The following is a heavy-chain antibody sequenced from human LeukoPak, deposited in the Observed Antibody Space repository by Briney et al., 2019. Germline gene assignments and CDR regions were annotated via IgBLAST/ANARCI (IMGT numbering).Heavy chain of an antibody. Sequence: PGGCLRLSCGASGYIFSSYSMQWVRRAPAKGLEWGALISYDGSNKYYVGSVKGRSTISRDNSKNTLYLQMNSLRGEDTSMYYCARGRYSIYDEPFDSWGQGTLVTVSS. CDR3: ARGRYSIYDEPFDS. J-gene: IGHJ4*02. V-gene: IGHV3-30*04. CDR2: ISYDGSNK. D-gene: IGHD5/OR15-5a*01. CDR1: GYIFSSYS.